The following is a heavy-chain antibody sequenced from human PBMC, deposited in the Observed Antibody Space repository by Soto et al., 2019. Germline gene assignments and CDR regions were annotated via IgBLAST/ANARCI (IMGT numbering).Heavy chain of an antibody. CDR3: ARVGNDFSRMDWFHP. CDR2: ISGSGGST. CDR1: GFTFSSYA. D-gene: IGHD3-3*01. J-gene: IGHJ5*02. V-gene: IGHV3-23*01. Sequence: EVQLLESGGGLVQPGGSLRLSCAASGFTFSSYAMSWVRQAPGKGLEWVSAISGSGGSTYYADSVKGRFTNARDNSKTALYQQMNSLRAENTAVYYCARVGNDFSRMDWFHPWGQGTLVTVSS.